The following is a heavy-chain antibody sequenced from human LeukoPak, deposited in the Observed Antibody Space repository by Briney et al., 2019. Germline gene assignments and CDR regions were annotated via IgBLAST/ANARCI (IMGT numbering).Heavy chain of an antibody. CDR1: GYSFTSYW. CDR3: ARLIRSSSYHGYYYYGMDV. CDR2: IYPGDSDT. V-gene: IGHV5-51*01. J-gene: IGHJ6*02. Sequence: GESPKISCKGSGYSFTSYWIGWVRQMPGKGLEWMGIIYPGDSDTRYSPSFQGQVTISADKSISTAYLQWSSLKASDTAMYYCARLIRSSSYHGYYYYGMDVWGQGTTVTVSS. D-gene: IGHD6-13*01.